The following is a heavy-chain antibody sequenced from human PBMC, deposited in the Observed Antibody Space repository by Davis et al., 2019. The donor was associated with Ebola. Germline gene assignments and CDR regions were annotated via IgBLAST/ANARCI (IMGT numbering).Heavy chain of an antibody. D-gene: IGHD3-9*01. J-gene: IGHJ6*02. CDR2: IYSGGST. Sequence: GESLKISCAASGFSFSDYWMSWVRQAPGKGLEWVSVIYSGGSTYYADSVKGRFTISRDNSKNTLYLQMNSLRAEDTAVYYCARREPNYDILTGYQYYYGMDVWGQGTTVTVSS. CDR1: GFSFSDYW. V-gene: IGHV3-66*01. CDR3: ARREPNYDILTGYQYYYGMDV.